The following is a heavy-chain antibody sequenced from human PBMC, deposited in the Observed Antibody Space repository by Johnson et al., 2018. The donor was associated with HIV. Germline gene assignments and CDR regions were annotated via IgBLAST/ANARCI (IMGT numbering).Heavy chain of an antibody. J-gene: IGHJ3*02. CDR1: GFTFSSYA. CDR3: ARSYSTSWNASDI. V-gene: IGHV3-30*04. CDR2: ISYDGSNK. Sequence: QMQLVESGGGVVQPWRSLRLSCAASGFTFSSYAMHWVRQAPGKGLEWVAVISYDGSNKYYADSVKGRFTISRDNSKNTLYLKMNSLRAEDTAVYYCARSYSTSWNASDIWGQGTMVTVSS. D-gene: IGHD4-11*01.